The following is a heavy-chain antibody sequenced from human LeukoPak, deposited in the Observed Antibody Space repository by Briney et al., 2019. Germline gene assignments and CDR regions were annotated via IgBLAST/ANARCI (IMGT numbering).Heavy chain of an antibody. Sequence: GGSLRLSCAASGFTFSSYSMNWVRQAPGKGLEWVSSISSSSSYIYYADSVKGRFTISRNNAKNSLYLQMNSLRAEDTAVYYCARDSGDGDYTPDMDIWGKGTTVTVSS. J-gene: IGHJ6*03. CDR1: GFTFSSYS. V-gene: IGHV3-21*04. D-gene: IGHD4-11*01. CDR2: ISSSSSYI. CDR3: ARDSGDGDYTPDMDI.